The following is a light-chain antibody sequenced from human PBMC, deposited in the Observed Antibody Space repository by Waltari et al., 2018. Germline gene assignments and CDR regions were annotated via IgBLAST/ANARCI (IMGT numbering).Light chain of an antibody. CDR1: SCSLSSNH. Sequence: NFMLTQPHSVSESPGKTVTISCTRNSCSLSSNHLRLYHQRPGSAPTTVIYEDNQRPSGVPDRFSGSIDSSSNSASLTISGLKTEDEADYYCQSYDSSEHYVFGSGTKVTVL. V-gene: IGLV6-57*04. CDR2: EDN. CDR3: QSYDSSEHYV. J-gene: IGLJ1*01.